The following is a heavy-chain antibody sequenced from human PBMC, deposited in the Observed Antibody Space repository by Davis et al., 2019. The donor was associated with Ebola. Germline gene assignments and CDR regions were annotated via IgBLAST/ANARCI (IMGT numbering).Heavy chain of an antibody. D-gene: IGHD5-12*01. CDR1: GGTISIGGYY. CDR3: ARGRSGYDA. Sequence: PSETLSLTCTVSGGTISIGGYYWSWIRQYPGKGLEWLGYIYYSGGTYYNPSLKSRLTISVDTSKNQFSLNMTSVTAADTAVYYCARGRSGYDAWGRGTLVTVSS. V-gene: IGHV4-31*03. CDR2: IYYSGGT. J-gene: IGHJ5*02.